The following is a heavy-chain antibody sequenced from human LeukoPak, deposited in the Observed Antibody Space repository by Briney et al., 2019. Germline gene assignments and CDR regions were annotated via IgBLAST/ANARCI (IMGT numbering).Heavy chain of an antibody. Sequence: ASVKVSCKASGYTFTSSGISWVRQAPGQGLEWVGWISAYNGNTNYAQKLQGRVTMTTHTSTSTAYMELRSLRSDDTAVYYCARGGPIIVVVPAAPTNNWFDPWGQGTLVTVSS. J-gene: IGHJ5*02. CDR1: GYTFTSSG. CDR3: ARGGPIIVVVPAAPTNNWFDP. CDR2: ISAYNGNT. D-gene: IGHD2-2*01. V-gene: IGHV1-18*04.